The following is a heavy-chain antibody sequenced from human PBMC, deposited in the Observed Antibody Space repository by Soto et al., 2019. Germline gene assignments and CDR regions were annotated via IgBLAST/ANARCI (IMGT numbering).Heavy chain of an antibody. V-gene: IGHV4-59*01. CDR3: ALRSMAVVPAY. D-gene: IGHD3-22*01. CDR1: GDSISSYY. CDR2: LYYGRSA. J-gene: IGHJ4*02. Sequence: QVQLQESGPGLVKPSETLSLTCAVSGDSISSYYCMWIRQPPGKGLESIGYLYYGRSANYNPSLKGRVTLSVDPSTNQCSLPLCSMPAADTAVYYCALRSMAVVPAYWGQGTLVTVSS.